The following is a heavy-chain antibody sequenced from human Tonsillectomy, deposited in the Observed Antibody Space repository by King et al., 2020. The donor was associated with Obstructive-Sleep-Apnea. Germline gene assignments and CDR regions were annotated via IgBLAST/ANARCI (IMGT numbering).Heavy chain of an antibody. Sequence: QLQESGPGLVKPSETLSLTCTVSGGSISSYYWSWIRQPPGKGLEWIGYIYYSGSTNYNPSLKSRVTISVDTSKNQFSLKLSSVTAADTAVYYCAGGPQYSGSYYPDFDYWGQGTLVTVSS. J-gene: IGHJ4*02. CDR2: IYYSGST. CDR3: AGGPQYSGSYYPDFDY. CDR1: GGSISSYY. D-gene: IGHD1-26*01. V-gene: IGHV4-59*01.